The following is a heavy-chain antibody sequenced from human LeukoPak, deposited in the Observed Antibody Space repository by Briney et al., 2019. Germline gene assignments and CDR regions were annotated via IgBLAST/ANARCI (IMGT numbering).Heavy chain of an antibody. CDR2: IYPRGST. Sequence: SETLSLTCTVSGGSINNYYWSWIRQPAGKGLERVGRIYPRGSTNYNPSLKSRVTMSVDTSKNQFSLKLSSVTAADTAVYYCARARYCSADICSGGDALDIWGQGTMVSVSS. CDR1: GGSINNYY. V-gene: IGHV4-4*07. J-gene: IGHJ3*02. CDR3: ARARYCSADICSGGDALDI. D-gene: IGHD2-15*01.